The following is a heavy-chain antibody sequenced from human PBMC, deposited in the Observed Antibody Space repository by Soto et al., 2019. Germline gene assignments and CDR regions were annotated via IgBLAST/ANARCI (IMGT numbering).Heavy chain of an antibody. CDR3: ARRGSTVTFTY. D-gene: IGHD4-17*01. V-gene: IGHV3-48*01. J-gene: IGHJ4*02. Sequence: GGSLRLSCAASGFTFSTYSMNWVRQAPGKGLEWVSYISSSSSTIFYTDSVKGRFTISRDNAKNSLFLQMNNLRAEDTAVYYCARRGSTVTFTYWGQGTLVT. CDR2: ISSSSSTI. CDR1: GFTFSTYS.